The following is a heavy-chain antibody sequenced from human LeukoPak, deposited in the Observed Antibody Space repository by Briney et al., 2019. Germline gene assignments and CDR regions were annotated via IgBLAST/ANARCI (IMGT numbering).Heavy chain of an antibody. J-gene: IGHJ4*02. CDR2: IYTSGST. D-gene: IGHD4-17*01. Sequence: SETLSLTCTVSGGSISSGSYYWSWIRQPAGKGLEWIGRIYTSGSTNYNPSLKSRVTISVDTSKNQFSLKLSSVTAADTAVYYCARAAGYGDYGIIDYWGQGTLVTVSS. V-gene: IGHV4-61*02. CDR3: ARAAGYGDYGIIDY. CDR1: GGSISSGSYY.